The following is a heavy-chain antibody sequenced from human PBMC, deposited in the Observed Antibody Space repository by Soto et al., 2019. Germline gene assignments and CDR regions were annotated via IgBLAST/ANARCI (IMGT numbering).Heavy chain of an antibody. CDR2: INPNSGGT. J-gene: IGHJ4*02. V-gene: IGHV1-2*02. Sequence: GASVKVSCKASGYTFTGYYMHWVRQAPGQGLEWMGWINPNSGGTNYAQKFQGRVTMTRDTSISTAYMELSGRRSDDTAVYYCTRKVRDYNFDYWGQGTMVTVSS. D-gene: IGHD4-17*01. CDR1: GYTFTGYY. CDR3: TRKVRDYNFDY.